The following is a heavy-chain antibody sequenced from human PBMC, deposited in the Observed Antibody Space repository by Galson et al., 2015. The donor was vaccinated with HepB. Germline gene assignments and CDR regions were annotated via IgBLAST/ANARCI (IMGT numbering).Heavy chain of an antibody. D-gene: IGHD6-13*01. CDR2: VSSSGSSM. CDR1: GFSFSSYT. CDR3: AKGHGSGSWLVDY. J-gene: IGHJ4*02. V-gene: IGHV3-48*02. Sequence: SLRLSCAASGFSFSSYTMNWVRQTPGKGLEWVSWVSSSGSSMDSADSVKGRFTISRDNAKNALYLQMNNLRDEGTAVYYCAKGHGSGSWLVDYWGQGTLVTVSS.